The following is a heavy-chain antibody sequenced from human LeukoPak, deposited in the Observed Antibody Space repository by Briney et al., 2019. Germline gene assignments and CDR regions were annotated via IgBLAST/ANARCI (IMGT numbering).Heavy chain of an antibody. V-gene: IGHV3-21*01. J-gene: IGHJ4*02. CDR2: ISSSSSYI. D-gene: IGHD5-24*01. CDR1: GFTFSSYS. CDR3: ASGRDGYNWVGY. Sequence: GGSLRLSCAASGFTFSSYSMNWVRQAPGKGLEWVSSISSSSSYIYYADSVKGRFTISRDNAKDSLYLQMNSLRAGDTAVYYCASGRDGYNWVGYWGQGTLVTVSS.